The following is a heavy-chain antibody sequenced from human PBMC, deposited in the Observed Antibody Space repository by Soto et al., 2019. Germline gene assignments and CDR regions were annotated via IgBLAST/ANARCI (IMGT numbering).Heavy chain of an antibody. J-gene: IGHJ4*02. Sequence: AETLSLTCPAYGWSFSDYYWSWIRQPPGKGLEWFGEINHSGSTKYNPSLKSRVTISVDTSKNQFSLKLNSVTAADTAVYYCARSTKYGSGSYCNYWGQGTLVTVSS. CDR2: INHSGST. V-gene: IGHV4-34*01. CDR3: ARSTKYGSGSYCNY. D-gene: IGHD3-10*01. CDR1: GWSFSDYY.